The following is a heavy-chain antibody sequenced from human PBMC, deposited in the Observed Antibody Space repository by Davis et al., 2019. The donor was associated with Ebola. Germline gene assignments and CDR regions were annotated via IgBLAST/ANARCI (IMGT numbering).Heavy chain of an antibody. CDR2: INSDGNKI. CDR1: GFSFSSYC. V-gene: IGHV3-74*01. J-gene: IGHJ4*02. Sequence: GESLKISCVGSGFSFSSYCMHWVRQAPGKGLVWVARINSDGNKIDYADSVKGRFTTSRDNAKNTLYLQMNRLRAEDTAVYYCARVPSGNYWRYSDHWGQGTLVTVSS. D-gene: IGHD1-26*01. CDR3: ARVPSGNYWRYSDH.